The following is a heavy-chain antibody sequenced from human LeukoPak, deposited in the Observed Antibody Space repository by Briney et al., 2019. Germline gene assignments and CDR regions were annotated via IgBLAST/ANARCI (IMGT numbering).Heavy chain of an antibody. CDR3: ATLRYCSGGSCFPKYFQH. V-gene: IGHV4-59*08. CDR1: GGSISTYY. D-gene: IGHD2-15*01. CDR2: IYYSGST. J-gene: IGHJ1*01. Sequence: SETLSLTCTVSGGSISTYYWSWIRQPPGKGLEWIGYIYYSGSTGYNPSLKSRVTISVDTSKNQFSLNLTSVTAADTAMYYCATLRYCSGGSCFPKYFQHWGQGTLVTASS.